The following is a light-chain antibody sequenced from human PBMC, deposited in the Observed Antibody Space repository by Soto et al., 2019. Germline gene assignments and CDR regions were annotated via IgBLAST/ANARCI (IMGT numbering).Light chain of an antibody. V-gene: IGLV2-14*01. Sequence: QSVLTQPASVSGSPGQSITISCTVTSSDVGDYNFVSWYQQHPGKAPKLMIYEVSHRPSGVSNRFSGSKSGNTASLTISGLQADDEADYYCNSYTSSNTLYVFGTGTKVTVL. J-gene: IGLJ1*01. CDR1: SSDVGDYNF. CDR3: NSYTSSNTLYV. CDR2: EVS.